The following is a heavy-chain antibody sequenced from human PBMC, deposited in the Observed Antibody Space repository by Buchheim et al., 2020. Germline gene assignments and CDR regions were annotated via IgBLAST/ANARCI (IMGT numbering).Heavy chain of an antibody. V-gene: IGHV4-31*03. CDR3: AREPAVAGRGAYYYYGMDV. J-gene: IGHJ6*02. CDR1: GGPISSGGYY. D-gene: IGHD6-19*01. CDR2: IYYSGST. Sequence: QVQLQESGPGLVKPSQTLSLTCTVSGGPISSGGYYWSWIRQHPGKGLEWIGYIYYSGSTYYNPSLKSRVTIPVDTSKNQLSLKLSSVTAADTAVYYCAREPAVAGRGAYYYYGMDVWGQGTT.